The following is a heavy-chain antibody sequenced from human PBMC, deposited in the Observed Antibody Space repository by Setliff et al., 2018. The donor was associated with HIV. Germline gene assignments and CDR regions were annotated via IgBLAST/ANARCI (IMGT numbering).Heavy chain of an antibody. D-gene: IGHD1-26*01. J-gene: IGHJ6*02. Sequence: ASVKVSCKASGYTFTSYYLHWVRQAPGQGPEWMGTINPSGGSTSYAQKLQGRVTMTRDTSTSTVYMELSSLISEDTALYYCARDRGSYYEGSYYYYGMDVWGQGTTVTVSS. CDR1: GYTFTSYY. CDR3: ARDRGSYYEGSYYYYGMDV. CDR2: INPSGGST. V-gene: IGHV1-46*01.